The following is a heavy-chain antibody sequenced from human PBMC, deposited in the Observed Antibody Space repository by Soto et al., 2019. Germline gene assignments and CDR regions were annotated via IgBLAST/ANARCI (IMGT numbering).Heavy chain of an antibody. CDR1: DLRFSNAY. CDR2: IKSKTDGGTI. V-gene: IGHV3-15*07. Sequence: EVQLVESGGGLVKPAESLRLSCAASDLRFSNAYINWVRRAPGKGLEWVGRIKSKTDGGTIDYAAPVKGRFIISRDDSSNTVYLQMNSLKTEDTAVYYCTTRGALGYWGQGTLVTVSS. CDR3: TTRGALGY. D-gene: IGHD2-15*01. J-gene: IGHJ4*02.